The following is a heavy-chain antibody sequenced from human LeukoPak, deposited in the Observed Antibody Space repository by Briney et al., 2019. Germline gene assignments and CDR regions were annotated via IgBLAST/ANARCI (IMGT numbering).Heavy chain of an antibody. CDR3: ARDHRDFWNPTDWFDP. Sequence: PSETLSLTCTVSGGSISSGSYYWSWIRQPAGKGLEWIGRIYTSGSTNYNPSLKSRVTMSVDTSKNQFSLKLSSVTAADTAVYHCARDHRDFWNPTDWFDPWGQGTLVTVSS. V-gene: IGHV4-61*02. CDR1: GGSISSGSYY. CDR2: IYTSGST. D-gene: IGHD3-3*01. J-gene: IGHJ5*02.